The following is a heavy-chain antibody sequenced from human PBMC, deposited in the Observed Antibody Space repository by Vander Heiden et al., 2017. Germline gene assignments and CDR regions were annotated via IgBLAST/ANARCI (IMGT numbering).Heavy chain of an antibody. CDR1: GYTYTSYD. CDR3: ARAQVYSYNRGLVGY. D-gene: IGHD5-18*01. V-gene: IGHV1-8*01. CDR2: MNPNSGNT. J-gene: IGHJ4*02. Sequence: VQLVQSGAEGKKPGASGKVSCKASGYTYTSYDINWVRQATGQGLEWMGWMNPNSGNTGYAQKFQGRVTMTRNTSISTAYMELSSLRSEDTAVYYCARAQVYSYNRGLVGYWGQGTLVTVSS.